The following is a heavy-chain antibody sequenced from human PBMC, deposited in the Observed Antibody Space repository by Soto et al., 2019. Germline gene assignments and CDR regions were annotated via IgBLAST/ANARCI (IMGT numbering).Heavy chain of an antibody. Sequence: SETLSLTCTVSGDSISTNSYSWGWIRQPPGQGLEWIGLFYYSGSTHYNPSLKSRVFISVGTSNNQFFLKLTSVTAADTAVYYCVRASAHYDSGTYEGGYYYFDSWGQGTPVTVSS. CDR2: FYYSGST. V-gene: IGHV4-39*01. J-gene: IGHJ4*02. D-gene: IGHD3-10*01. CDR1: GDSISTNSYS. CDR3: VRASAHYDSGTYEGGYYYFDS.